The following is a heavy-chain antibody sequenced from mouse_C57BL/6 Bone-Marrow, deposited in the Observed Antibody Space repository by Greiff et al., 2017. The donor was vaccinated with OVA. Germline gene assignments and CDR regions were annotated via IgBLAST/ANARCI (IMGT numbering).Heavy chain of an antibody. J-gene: IGHJ2*01. Sequence: EVKLVESGEGLVKPGGSLKLSCAASGFTFSSYAMSWVRQTPEKRLEWVAYISSGGDYLYYADTVKGRFTISRDNARNTLYLQMSSLKSEDTAMYYCTRDTPSLWGFDYWGQGTTLTVSS. D-gene: IGHD1-1*02. CDR1: GFTFSSYA. V-gene: IGHV5-9-1*02. CDR3: TRDTPSLWGFDY. CDR2: ISSGGDYL.